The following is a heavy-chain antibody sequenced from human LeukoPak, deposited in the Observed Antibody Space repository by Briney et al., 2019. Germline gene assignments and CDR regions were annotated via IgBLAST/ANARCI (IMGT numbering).Heavy chain of an antibody. CDR2: INPNSGGT. CDR1: GYTFTGYY. Sequence: GASVKVSCKASGYTFTGYYMHWVRQAPGQGLEWMGRINPNSGGTNYAQKFQGRVTMTRDTSISTAYMELSRLRSDDTAVYYCARDLKTANWGSNHPIDYWGQGTLVTVSS. D-gene: IGHD7-27*01. J-gene: IGHJ4*02. V-gene: IGHV1-2*06. CDR3: ARDLKTANWGSNHPIDY.